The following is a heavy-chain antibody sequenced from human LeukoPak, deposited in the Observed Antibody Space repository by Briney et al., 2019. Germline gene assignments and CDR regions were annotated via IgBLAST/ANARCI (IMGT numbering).Heavy chain of an antibody. CDR3: ARADYDSSGYYADY. CDR2: ISSDGSGT. V-gene: IGHV3-64*01. J-gene: IGHJ4*02. CDR1: GFTFSNYP. D-gene: IGHD3-22*01. Sequence: PGGSLRLSCTASGFTFSNYPMHWVRQAPGKGLEYVSAISSDGSGTYYANSVKGRFTISRDNSKNTLYLQMGSLRAVDMAVYYCARADYDSSGYYADYWGQGTLVTVSS.